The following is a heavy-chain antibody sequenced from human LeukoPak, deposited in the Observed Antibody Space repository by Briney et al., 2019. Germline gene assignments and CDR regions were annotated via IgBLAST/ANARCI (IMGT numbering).Heavy chain of an antibody. CDR2: IYYSGST. CDR1: GGSISSYY. D-gene: IGHD3-10*01. Sequence: PSETLSLTCTVSGGSISSYYWSWIRQPPGKGLEWIGYIYYSGSTNYNPSLKSRVTISVDTSKNQFSLKLSSVTAADTAVYYCARLGGYKITMVRGVNWFDPWGQGTLVTVSS. V-gene: IGHV4-59*08. J-gene: IGHJ5*02. CDR3: ARLGGYKITMVRGVNWFDP.